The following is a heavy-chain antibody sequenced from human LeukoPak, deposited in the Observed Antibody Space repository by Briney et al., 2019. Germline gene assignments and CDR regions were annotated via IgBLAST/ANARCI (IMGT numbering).Heavy chain of an antibody. V-gene: IGHV1-2*02. D-gene: IGHD3-22*01. J-gene: IGHJ4*02. CDR3: ARVKTMIVVVRLFDY. Sequence: ASVKVSCKASGYTFTGYYMHWVRQAPGQGLEWMGWINPNSGATNYAQKFQGRVTMTRDTSISTAFMELSRLRSDDTAVYYCARVKTMIVVVRLFDYWGQGTLVTVSS. CDR2: INPNSGAT. CDR1: GYTFTGYY.